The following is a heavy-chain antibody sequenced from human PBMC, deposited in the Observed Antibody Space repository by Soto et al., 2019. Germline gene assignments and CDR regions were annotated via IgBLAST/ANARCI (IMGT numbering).Heavy chain of an antibody. J-gene: IGHJ6*02. CDR3: ASRVTILGMDV. CDR1: GFTFSSYA. V-gene: IGHV3-30-3*01. D-gene: IGHD3-10*01. CDR2: ISYDGSNK. Sequence: GGSLRLSCAAPGFTFSSYAMHWVRQAPGKGLEWVAVISYDGSNKYYADSVKGRFTISRDNSKNTLYLQMNSLRAEDTAVYYCASRVTILGMDVWGQGTTVTVSS.